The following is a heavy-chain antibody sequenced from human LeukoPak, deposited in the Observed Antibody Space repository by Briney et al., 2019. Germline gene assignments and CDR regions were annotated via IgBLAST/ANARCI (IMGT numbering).Heavy chain of an antibody. V-gene: IGHV1-8*01. CDR1: GNTFTSYD. Sequence: GASVKVSCKASGNTFTSYDINWVRQAAGQGLEWMGWMNPNSGNTGYAQKFQGRVTMTRNTSISTAYMELSSLRSEDTAVYYCARGQEYSSSWYWDFYSYYMDVWGKGTTVTISS. CDR3: ARGQEYSSSWYWDFYSYYMDV. CDR2: MNPNSGNT. J-gene: IGHJ6*03. D-gene: IGHD6-13*01.